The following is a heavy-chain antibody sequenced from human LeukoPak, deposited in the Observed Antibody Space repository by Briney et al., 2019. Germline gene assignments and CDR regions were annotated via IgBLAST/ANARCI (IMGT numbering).Heavy chain of an antibody. CDR3: AKEQDNLLLLSHFDS. Sequence: QPGGSLRLSCAASGFTFNNYAMNWVRHTPGEGLQWVSAGSGDGQRTFYADSVKGRFTIFRDNSMNTLSLQMNSLRVEDTAVYYCAKEQDNLLLLSHFDSWGQGILVTVSA. CDR2: GSGDGQRT. V-gene: IGHV3-23*01. CDR1: GFTFNNYA. J-gene: IGHJ4*02. D-gene: IGHD1-14*01.